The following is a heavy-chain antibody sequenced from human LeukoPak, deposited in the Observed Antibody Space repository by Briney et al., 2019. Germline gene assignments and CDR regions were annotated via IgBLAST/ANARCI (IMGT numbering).Heavy chain of an antibody. CDR2: IHSSGTA. J-gene: IGHJ4*02. V-gene: IGHV4-4*07. D-gene: IGHD2-2*01. CDR1: GGSIRNYY. Sequence: PSETLSLTCSVSGGSIRNYYWNWLRQAAGKELELIGRIHSSGTANYSPSLKSRVTMSIDTSKSQFSLRLSSVTAADTAAYYCAKCRSEVPAAINYWGQGTLVTVSS. CDR3: AKCRSEVPAAINY.